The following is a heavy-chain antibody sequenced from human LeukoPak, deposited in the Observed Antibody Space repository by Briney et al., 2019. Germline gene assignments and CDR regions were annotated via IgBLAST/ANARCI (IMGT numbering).Heavy chain of an antibody. CDR2: IYYSGST. Sequence: SETLSLTCTASGGSISSYYWSWIRQPPGKGLEWIGYIYYSGSTNYNPSLKSRVTISVDTSKNQFSLKLSSVTAADTAVYYCARDGGPYYYYMDVWGKGTTVTVSS. V-gene: IGHV4-59*01. J-gene: IGHJ6*03. CDR1: GGSISSYY. D-gene: IGHD2-15*01. CDR3: ARDGGPYYYYMDV.